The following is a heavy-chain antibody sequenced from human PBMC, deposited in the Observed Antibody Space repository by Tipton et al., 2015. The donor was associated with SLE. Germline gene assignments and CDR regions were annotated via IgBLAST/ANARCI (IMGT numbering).Heavy chain of an antibody. CDR1: GFTFSSYG. CDR3: ARLYSSSPGLDWFDP. Sequence: LRLSCAASGFTFSSYGMHWVRQAPGKGLEWIGEINHSGRTNYSPSLKSRVTISVGTSKNQFSLKLSSVTAADTAVYYCARLYSSSPGLDWFDPWGQGILVTVSS. CDR2: INHSGRT. D-gene: IGHD6-6*01. J-gene: IGHJ5*02. V-gene: IGHV4-34*01.